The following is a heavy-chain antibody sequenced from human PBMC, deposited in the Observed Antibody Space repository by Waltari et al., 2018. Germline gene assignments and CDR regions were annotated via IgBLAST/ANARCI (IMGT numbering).Heavy chain of an antibody. D-gene: IGHD1-26*01. CDR1: GGSISSSNYY. J-gene: IGHJ6*03. V-gene: IGHV4-39*07. Sequence: QLQLQESGPGLVKPSETLSLICTVSGGSISSSNYYRGWIRQPPGKGLEWIGSIYYSGGTYYNPSLKSRVTISVDTSKNQFSLKLGSVTAADTAVYYCASLYSGNYPAYYYYMDVWGKGTTVTISS. CDR3: ASLYSGNYPAYYYYMDV. CDR2: IYYSGGT.